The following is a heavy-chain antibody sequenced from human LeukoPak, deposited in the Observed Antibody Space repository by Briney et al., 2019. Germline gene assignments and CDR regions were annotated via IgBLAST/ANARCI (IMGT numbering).Heavy chain of an antibody. CDR1: GFTFSSYG. V-gene: IGHV3-30*18. CDR3: AKDLVRNGDLRYYFDY. CDR2: ISYDGSNK. Sequence: GRSLRLSCAASGFTFSSYGMHWVRQAPGKGLEWVAVISYDGSNKYYADSVKGRFTISRDNSKNTLYLQMNSLRAEDTAVYYCAKDLVRNGDLRYYFDYWGQGTLVTVSS. D-gene: IGHD4-17*01. J-gene: IGHJ4*02.